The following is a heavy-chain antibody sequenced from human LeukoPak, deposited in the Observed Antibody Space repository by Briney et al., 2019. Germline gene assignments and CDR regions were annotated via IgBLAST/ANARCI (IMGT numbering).Heavy chain of an antibody. V-gene: IGHV1-2*02. CDR3: ARDYRLYYYDSSGYYPGRWFDP. CDR1: GYTFTGYY. D-gene: IGHD3-22*01. CDR2: INPNSGGT. Sequence: GASVKVSCKASGYTFTGYYMHWVRRAPGQGLEWMGWINPNSGGTNYAQKFQGRVTMTRDTSISTAYMELSRLRSDDTAVYYCARDYRLYYYDSSGYYPGRWFDPWGQGTLVTVSS. J-gene: IGHJ5*02.